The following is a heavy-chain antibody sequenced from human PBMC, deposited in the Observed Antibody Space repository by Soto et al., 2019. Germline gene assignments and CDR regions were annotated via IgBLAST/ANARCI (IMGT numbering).Heavy chain of an antibody. CDR2: IYYSGST. V-gene: IGHV4-31*03. J-gene: IGHJ6*02. D-gene: IGHD3-3*01. Sequence: QVQLQESGPGLVKPSQTLSLTCTVSGGSISSGGYYWSWIRQHPGKGLEWIGYIYYSGSTYYNPSLKSRVTISVDTSKNQFSLKLSSVTAADTAVYYCARGYVLRFLEWLAGLDVWGQGTTVTVSS. CDR1: GGSISSGGYY. CDR3: ARGYVLRFLEWLAGLDV.